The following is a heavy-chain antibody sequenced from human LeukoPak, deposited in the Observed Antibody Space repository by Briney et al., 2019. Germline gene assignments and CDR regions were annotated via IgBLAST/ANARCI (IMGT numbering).Heavy chain of an antibody. V-gene: IGHV1-24*01. Sequence: ASVKVSCKASGYTLTELSMHWVRQAPGKGLEWMGGFDPEDGETIYAQKFQGRVTMTEDTSTDTAYMELSSLRSEDTAVYYCATNWRVRGVWTYYFDYWGQGTLVTVSS. D-gene: IGHD3-10*01. CDR3: ATNWRVRGVWTYYFDY. J-gene: IGHJ4*02. CDR2: FDPEDGET. CDR1: GYTLTELS.